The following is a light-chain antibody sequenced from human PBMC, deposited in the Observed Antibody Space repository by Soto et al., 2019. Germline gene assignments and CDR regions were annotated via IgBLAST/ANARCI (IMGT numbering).Light chain of an antibody. Sequence: DIQMTQSPSSLSASVGDRVTITCRASQSISSYLNWYQQKPGKAPKLLIYAASSLQSGVPSRFSGSGSGTDFTLTISSLQPEDFATYYCHQSYGTLGTFGPGTKVDIK. CDR3: HQSYGTLGT. J-gene: IGKJ3*01. CDR1: QSISSY. CDR2: AAS. V-gene: IGKV1-39*01.